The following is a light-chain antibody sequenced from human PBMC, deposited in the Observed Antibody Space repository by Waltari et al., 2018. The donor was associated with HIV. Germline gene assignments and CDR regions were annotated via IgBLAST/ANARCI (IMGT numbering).Light chain of an antibody. CDR1: SGGIASNY. CDR2: DDN. CDR3: QSYDSSNLNWV. V-gene: IGLV6-57*01. J-gene: IGLJ3*02. Sequence: NFMLTQPHSVSGSPGKTVTISCTRSSGGIASNYVQWYQQRPGSSPTTVIYDDNQRHAGVPDRFSGSIDSSSNSASLTISGLKTEDEADYYCQSYDSSNLNWVFGGGTKLTVL.